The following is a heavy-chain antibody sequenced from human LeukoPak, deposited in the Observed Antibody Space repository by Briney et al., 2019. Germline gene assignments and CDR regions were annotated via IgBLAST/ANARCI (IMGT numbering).Heavy chain of an antibody. V-gene: IGHV1-2*02. D-gene: IGHD2-2*01. Sequence: ASVKVSCKASGYTFTGYYMHWVRQAPGQGLEWKGWINPNSGGTNYAQKFQGRVTMTRDTSISTAYMELSRLRSDDTAVCYCARDKVPANYYYGMDVWGQGTTVTVSS. CDR3: ARDKVPANYYYGMDV. CDR2: INPNSGGT. CDR1: GYTFTGYY. J-gene: IGHJ6*02.